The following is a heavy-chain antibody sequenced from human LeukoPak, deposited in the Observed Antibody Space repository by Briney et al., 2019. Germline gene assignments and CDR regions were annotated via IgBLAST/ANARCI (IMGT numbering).Heavy chain of an antibody. CDR1: GFTFSSYW. D-gene: IGHD3-10*01. V-gene: IGHV3-7*03. CDR2: IKQDGSEK. Sequence: NPGGSLRLSCAASGFTFSSYWMSWVRQAPGKGLEWVANIKQDGSEKYYVDSVKGRFTISRDNAKNSLYLQMNSLRAEDTAVYYCAKDPFGSGSYKWRFDPWGQGTLVTVSS. CDR3: AKDPFGSGSYKWRFDP. J-gene: IGHJ5*02.